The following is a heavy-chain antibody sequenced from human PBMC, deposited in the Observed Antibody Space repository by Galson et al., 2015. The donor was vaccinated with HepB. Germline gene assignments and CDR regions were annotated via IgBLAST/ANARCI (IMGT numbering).Heavy chain of an antibody. CDR3: ARVRFDDFWSGYCYFDY. J-gene: IGHJ4*02. CDR1: GFTFSSYW. V-gene: IGHV3-74*01. D-gene: IGHD3-3*01. CDR2: INSDGSST. Sequence: SLRLSCAASGFTFSSYWMHWVRQAPGKGLVWVSRINSDGSSTSYADSVKGRFTISRDNAKNTLYLQMSSLRAEDTAVYYCARVRFDDFWSGYCYFDYWGQGTLVTVSS.